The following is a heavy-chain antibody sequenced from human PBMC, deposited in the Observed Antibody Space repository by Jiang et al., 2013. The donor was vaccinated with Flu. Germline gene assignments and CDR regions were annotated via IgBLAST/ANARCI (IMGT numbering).Heavy chain of an antibody. Sequence: GAEVKKPGSSVKVSCKASGDYFSSYAISWVRQAPGQGLEWVGGVIPIFGKVDYAQKFQGRVTITADESTSAAYMEVGSLRSDDTAVYYCARGVGGYSYGYILYWGQGTLITVSS. CDR1: GDYFSSYA. CDR2: VIPIFGKV. J-gene: IGHJ4*02. CDR3: ARGVGGYSYGYILY. D-gene: IGHD5-18*01. V-gene: IGHV1-69*01.